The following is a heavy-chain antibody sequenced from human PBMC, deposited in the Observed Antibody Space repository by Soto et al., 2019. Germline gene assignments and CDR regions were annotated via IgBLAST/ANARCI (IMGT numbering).Heavy chain of an antibody. V-gene: IGHV1-69*13. CDR3: ARSTTVVTPPYFQH. Sequence: SVKVSCKASGGTFSSYAISWVRQAPGQGLEWMGGIIPIFGTANYAQKFQGRVTITADESTSTAYMELSSLRSEDTAVYYCARSTTVVTPPYFQHWGQGTLVTVSS. CDR2: IIPIFGTA. CDR1: GGTFSSYA. J-gene: IGHJ1*01. D-gene: IGHD4-17*01.